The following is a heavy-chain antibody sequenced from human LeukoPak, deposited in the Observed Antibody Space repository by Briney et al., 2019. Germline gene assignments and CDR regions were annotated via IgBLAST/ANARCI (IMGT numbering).Heavy chain of an antibody. J-gene: IGHJ4*02. Sequence: PEGSLRLSCSASGFTFSSYAMHWVRQAPGQGLEYVSTITGNGGRTYYADSVKGRFTISRDNSKNTLYLQMSSLRPEDTAVYYCVKVLGAYIADYWGQGTLVTVSS. V-gene: IGHV3-64D*09. CDR3: VKVLGAYIADY. D-gene: IGHD3-3*02. CDR1: GFTFSSYA. CDR2: ITGNGGRT.